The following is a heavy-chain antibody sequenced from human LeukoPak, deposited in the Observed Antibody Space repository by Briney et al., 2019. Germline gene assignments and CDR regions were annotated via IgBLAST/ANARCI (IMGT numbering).Heavy chain of an antibody. CDR1: GFSFRNYV. CDR3: AKDLGTRFPAVANEY. V-gene: IGHV3-23*01. D-gene: IGHD6-19*01. Sequence: GGSLTQSCAASGFSFRNYVMSWVRQAPAKGLEWVSSIISTGGTTYYADSVRGRFTLSRDNSKNTLYLQMTSLRDDDTAIYYCAKDLGTRFPAVANEYWGQRVLVTVSS. J-gene: IGHJ4*01. CDR2: IISTGGTT.